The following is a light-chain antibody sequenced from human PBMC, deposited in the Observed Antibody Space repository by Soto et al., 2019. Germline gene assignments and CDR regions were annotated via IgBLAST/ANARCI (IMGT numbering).Light chain of an antibody. J-gene: IGLJ3*02. CDR3: CSYAGSYTPWV. Sequence: QSALTQPRSVSGSPGQSVTISCTGTSSDVGGYNYVSWYQQHPGKAPKLMIYDVRKRPSGVPDRFSGSKSGNTASLTISGLQAEDEADYYCCSYAGSYTPWVFGGGTQLTVL. CDR1: SSDVGGYNY. CDR2: DVR. V-gene: IGLV2-11*01.